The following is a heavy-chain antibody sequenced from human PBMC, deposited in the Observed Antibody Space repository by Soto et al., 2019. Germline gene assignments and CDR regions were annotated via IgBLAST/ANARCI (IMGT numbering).Heavy chain of an antibody. CDR1: GGTPSNSA. D-gene: IGHD6-19*01. CDR3: AGGRIGVVGSRAYYGMDV. J-gene: IGHJ6*02. CDR2: IIPVFGLV. Sequence: QVHLLLQSGAEVKKPGSSVKVSCKASGGTPSNSAISWVRQAPGQGLEWMGGIIPVFGLVKYAQNFQGRVTITAEESTNTAYMELSSLRPEDTAVYYCAGGRIGVVGSRAYYGMDVWGQGTTVTVSS. V-gene: IGHV1-69*01.